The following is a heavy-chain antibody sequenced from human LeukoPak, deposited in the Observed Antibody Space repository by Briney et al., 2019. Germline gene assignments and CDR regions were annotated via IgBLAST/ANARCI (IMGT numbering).Heavy chain of an antibody. V-gene: IGHV5-51*01. CDR3: ARWVPYYYDSSGPSPLFDY. Sequence: GESLKISCKCSGYSFTSYWIGWVRQMPGKGLEWMGIIYPGDSDTRYSPSFQGQVTISADKSISTAYLQWSSLKASDTAMYYCARWVPYYYDSSGPSPLFDYWGQGTLVTVSS. J-gene: IGHJ4*02. D-gene: IGHD3-22*01. CDR1: GYSFTSYW. CDR2: IYPGDSDT.